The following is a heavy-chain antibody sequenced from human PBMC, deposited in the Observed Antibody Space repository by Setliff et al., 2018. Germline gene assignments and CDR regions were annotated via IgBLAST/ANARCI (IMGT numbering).Heavy chain of an antibody. CDR1: GFTFSSYV. CDR3: ARGRIPRIFGVALNWFDP. J-gene: IGHJ5*02. V-gene: IGHV3-64*01. D-gene: IGHD3-3*02. CDR2: ISSNGGST. Sequence: GGSLRLSCAASGFTFSSYVMHWVRQAPGKGLEYVSAISSNGGSTYYANSVKGRFTISRDNSKNTLYLQMGSLRAEDMAVYYCARGRIPRIFGVALNWFDPWGQGTLVTVS.